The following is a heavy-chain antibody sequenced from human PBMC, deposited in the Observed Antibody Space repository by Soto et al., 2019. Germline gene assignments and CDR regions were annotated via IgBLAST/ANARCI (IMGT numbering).Heavy chain of an antibody. D-gene: IGHD1-1*01. V-gene: IGHV3-33*01. Sequence: QVQLVESGGGVVQPGTSLRLSCAVSGFPFSTYGFHWVRQPPGKGLEWVAVIVSDGSAKYHADSVEGRFTISRDNSKDTLDLQMNSLRAEDTAVYYCARDDAFGNENGFDIWGQGTMVTVSS. CDR1: GFPFSTYG. CDR3: ARDDAFGNENGFDI. J-gene: IGHJ3*02. CDR2: IVSDGSAK.